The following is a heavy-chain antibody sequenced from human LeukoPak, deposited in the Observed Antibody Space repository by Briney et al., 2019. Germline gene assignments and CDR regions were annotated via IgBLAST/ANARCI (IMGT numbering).Heavy chain of an antibody. D-gene: IGHD3-22*01. Sequence: PSETLSLTCTVSGGPIYSYYWSWIRQTAGKGLEWIGRLYPGVSTNYNPSLKSRVTMSVDTSTNQFALKLSAVTAADTAVYYCARLKFYDSTGYSPGHYMDVWGKGTTVTVSS. CDR1: GGPIYSYY. V-gene: IGHV4-4*07. CDR2: LYPGVST. J-gene: IGHJ6*03. CDR3: ARLKFYDSTGYSPGHYMDV.